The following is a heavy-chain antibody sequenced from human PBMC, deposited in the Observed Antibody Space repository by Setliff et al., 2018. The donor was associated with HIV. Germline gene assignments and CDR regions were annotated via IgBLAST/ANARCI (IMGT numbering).Heavy chain of an antibody. J-gene: IGHJ6*03. D-gene: IGHD3-3*01. Sequence: PSETLSLTCTVSGDSISRDFYYWNCIRQPAGKGLEWIGHIYTNGRTHYNPSLKSRVTISMDTSKNQFSLKLSSVTAADTAVYYCARSPPTTFWSGYTYYYYMDVWGKGTTVTVSS. CDR2: IYTNGRT. CDR3: ARSPPTTFWSGYTYYYYMDV. CDR1: GDSISRDFYY. V-gene: IGHV4-61*09.